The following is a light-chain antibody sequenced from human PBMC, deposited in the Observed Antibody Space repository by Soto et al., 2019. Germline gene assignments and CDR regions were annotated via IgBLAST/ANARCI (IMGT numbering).Light chain of an antibody. CDR1: QSVSSSS. J-gene: IGKJ3*01. Sequence: EIVLTQSPGTLSLSPGERATLSCRASQSVSSSSLAWYQQKRGQAPRLLIHDASSRATGIPDRLSGSGSGTDFTLTISRLEPEDFALYYCQHYDNSPPSVTFGPGTKVDIK. CDR3: QHYDNSPPSVT. CDR2: DAS. V-gene: IGKV3-20*01.